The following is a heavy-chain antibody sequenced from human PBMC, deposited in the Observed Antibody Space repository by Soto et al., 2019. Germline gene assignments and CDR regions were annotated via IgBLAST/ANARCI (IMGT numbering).Heavy chain of an antibody. Sequence: QVQLVQSGAEVKKPGASVKVSCKASGYTFTSYAMHWVRQAPGQRLEWMGWINAGNGNTKYSQKFQGRVTITRDTSASTAYMELISLRSEDTAVYYCASLERGGSYYVPGAFDIWGQGTMVTVSS. D-gene: IGHD1-26*01. J-gene: IGHJ3*02. V-gene: IGHV1-3*01. CDR2: INAGNGNT. CDR1: GYTFTSYA. CDR3: ASLERGGSYYVPGAFDI.